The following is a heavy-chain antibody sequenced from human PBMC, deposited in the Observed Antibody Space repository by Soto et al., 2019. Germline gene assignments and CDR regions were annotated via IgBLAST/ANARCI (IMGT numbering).Heavy chain of an antibody. V-gene: IGHV1-46*01. CDR2: IYPSGTVT. D-gene: IGHD1-26*01. CDR3: ARDLGAEGFDY. Sequence: QVQLVQSGAEVKKPGASVKVSCKSSGHTFTSYYMHWVRQAPGQGLEWMGIIYPSGTVTKYAQEFQGRVTMTRDTSTSTVYMELSSLRSEDTAMYFCARDLGAEGFDYWDQGTLVTVSS. CDR1: GHTFTSYY. J-gene: IGHJ4*02.